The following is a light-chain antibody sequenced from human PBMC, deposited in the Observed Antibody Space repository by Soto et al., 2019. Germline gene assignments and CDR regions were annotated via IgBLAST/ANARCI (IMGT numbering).Light chain of an antibody. V-gene: IGKV3-20*01. J-gene: IGKJ1*01. CDR3: QQYGSSPRT. CDR2: GAS. Sequence: EVVLTHSPVTLSLSPGERATLSCRASQSFRGLLAWYQQKPSQAPRLLIYGASSRATGIPDRFSGSGSGTDFTLTISRLEPEDFAVYYCQQYGSSPRTFGQGTKVDI. CDR1: QSFRGL.